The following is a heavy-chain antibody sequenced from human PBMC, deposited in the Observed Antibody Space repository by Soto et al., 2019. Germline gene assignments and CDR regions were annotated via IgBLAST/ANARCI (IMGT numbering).Heavy chain of an antibody. CDR2: INPSGGST. Sequence: QVQLVQSGAEVKKPGASVKVSCKASGYTFTSYYMHWVRQAPGQGLEWMGIINPSGGSTSYAQKFQGRVTMTRDTSTSTVYMELSSLRSEDTAVYYCARDQSATVTYWYFDLWGRGTLVTVSS. J-gene: IGHJ2*01. CDR1: GYTFTSYY. V-gene: IGHV1-46*03. CDR3: ARDQSATVTYWYFDL. D-gene: IGHD4-17*01.